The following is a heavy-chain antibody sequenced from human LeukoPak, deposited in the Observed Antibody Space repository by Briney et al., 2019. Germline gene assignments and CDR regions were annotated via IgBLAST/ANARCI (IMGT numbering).Heavy chain of an antibody. CDR2: ISYDGSNK. CDR3: ATLIFGSAARRDY. Sequence: GRSLRLSCAASGFTFSSYAMHWVRQAPGKGLEWVAVISYDGSNKYYADSVKGRFTISRDNSKNTLYLQMNSLRAEDTAVYYCATLIFGSAARRDYWGQGTLVTVSS. D-gene: IGHD6-6*01. CDR1: GFTFSSYA. J-gene: IGHJ4*02. V-gene: IGHV3-30*04.